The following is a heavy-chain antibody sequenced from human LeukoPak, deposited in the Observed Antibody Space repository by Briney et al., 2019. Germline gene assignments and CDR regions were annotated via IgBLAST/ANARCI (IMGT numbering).Heavy chain of an antibody. V-gene: IGHV1-18*01. CDR3: AREGADIVLMVYAPSHDAFDI. Sequence: ASVKVSCKASGGTFSSYAISWVRQAPGQGLEWMGWISAYNGNTNYAQKLQGRVTMTTDTSTSTAYMELRSLRSDDTAVYYCAREGADIVLMVYAPSHDAFDIWGQGAMVTVSS. CDR1: GGTFSSYA. D-gene: IGHD2-8*01. CDR2: ISAYNGNT. J-gene: IGHJ3*02.